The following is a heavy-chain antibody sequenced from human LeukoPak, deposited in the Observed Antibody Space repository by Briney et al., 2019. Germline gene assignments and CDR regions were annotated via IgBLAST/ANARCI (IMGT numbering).Heavy chain of an antibody. J-gene: IGHJ4*02. D-gene: IGHD1/OR15-1a*01. V-gene: IGHV3-64*01. CDR3: ARGNSSPLDYFDY. CDR2: ISSNGGST. Sequence: GGSLRLSCAASGFTFSSYAMHWVRQAPGKGLEYVSAISSNGGSTYYANSVKGRFTISRDNSKNTLYLQMGSLRAEDMAVYYCARGNSSPLDYFDYWGQGTLVTVSS. CDR1: GFTFSSYA.